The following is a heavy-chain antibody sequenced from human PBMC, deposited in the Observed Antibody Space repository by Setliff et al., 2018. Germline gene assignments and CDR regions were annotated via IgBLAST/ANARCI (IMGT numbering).Heavy chain of an antibody. CDR1: GDSISRYY. J-gene: IGHJ4*02. CDR2: IDPSGNT. CDR3: ARSLGSGSYYNSRPFYSDY. Sequence: PSETLSLTCTVSGDSISRYYWSWIRQPPGKGLEWIGHIDPSGNTNYHPSLKSRVTISGDTSKNQFSLKLTSVTATDTAVYFCARSLGSGSYYNSRPFYSDYWGQGTLVTVSS. V-gene: IGHV4-4*08. D-gene: IGHD3-10*01.